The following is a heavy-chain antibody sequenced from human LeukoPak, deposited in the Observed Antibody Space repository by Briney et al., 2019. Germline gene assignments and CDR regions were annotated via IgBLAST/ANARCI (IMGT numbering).Heavy chain of an antibody. CDR3: AKVTTVVRYYFDY. CDR2: ISGSGGST. CDR1: GFTFSSYS. Sequence: GGSLRLSCAASGFTFSSYSMNWVRQAPGKGLEWVSAISGSGGSTYYADSVKGRFTISRDNSKNTLYLQMNSLRAEDTAVYYCAKVTTVVRYYFDYWGQGTLVTVSS. D-gene: IGHD4-23*01. J-gene: IGHJ4*02. V-gene: IGHV3-23*01.